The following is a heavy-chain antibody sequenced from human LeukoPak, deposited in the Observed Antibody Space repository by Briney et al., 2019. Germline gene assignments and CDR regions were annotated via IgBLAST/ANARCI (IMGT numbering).Heavy chain of an antibody. Sequence: GGSLRLSCAASGFTFSDYYMSWIRQALGKGLEWLSYISSSSSYTNYADSVKGRVTISRDNAKNSLYLQMNSLRAEDTAVYYCVVGYFSGRYYGMDVWGQGTTVTVAS. J-gene: IGHJ6*02. D-gene: IGHD3-22*01. CDR2: ISSSSSYT. V-gene: IGHV3-11*03. CDR3: VVGYFSGRYYGMDV. CDR1: GFTFSDYY.